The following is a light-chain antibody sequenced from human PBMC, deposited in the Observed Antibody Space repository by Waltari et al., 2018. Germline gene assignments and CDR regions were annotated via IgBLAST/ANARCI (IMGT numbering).Light chain of an antibody. Sequence: DIQMTQSPSSLSASVGDSVTITCRASQGINNYLAWFQQKPGKAPKSLIYAASHLQRVVPSRFSGSGSGSDFTLTIGGLQPEDSATYYCQQYINKPFTFGQGTRLEI. J-gene: IGKJ5*01. CDR2: AAS. V-gene: IGKV1-16*01. CDR3: QQYINKPFT. CDR1: QGINNY.